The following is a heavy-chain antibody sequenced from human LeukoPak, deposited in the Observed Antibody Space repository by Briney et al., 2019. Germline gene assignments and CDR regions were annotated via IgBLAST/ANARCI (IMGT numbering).Heavy chain of an antibody. Sequence: SETLSLTCTVSGGSISSYYWSCIRQPPGKGLEWIGYIYYSGSTKYNPSLKSRVTISVDTSKNQFSLKLSSVTAADTAVYYCARGGGNSFDYWGQGTLVTVSS. CDR2: IYYSGST. J-gene: IGHJ4*02. CDR1: GGSISSYY. CDR3: ARGGGNSFDY. D-gene: IGHD4-23*01. V-gene: IGHV4-59*01.